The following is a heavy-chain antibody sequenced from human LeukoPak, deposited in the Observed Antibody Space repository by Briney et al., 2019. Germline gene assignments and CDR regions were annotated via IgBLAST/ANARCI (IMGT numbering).Heavy chain of an antibody. CDR2: INHSGST. J-gene: IGHJ4*02. CDR3: ARVDVWGSYRTGLDY. CDR1: GGSFSGYY. V-gene: IGHV4-34*01. Sequence: SETLSLTCAVYGGSFSGYYWSWIRQPPGKGLEWMGEINHSGSTNYNPSLKSRVTISVDTSKNQFSLKLSSVTAADTAVYYCARVDVWGSYRTGLDYWGQGTLVTVSS. D-gene: IGHD3-16*02.